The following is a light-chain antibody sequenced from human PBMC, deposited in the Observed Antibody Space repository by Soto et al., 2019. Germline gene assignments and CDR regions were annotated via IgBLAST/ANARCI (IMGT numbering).Light chain of an antibody. CDR2: DDR. Sequence: SSELTQPPSVSVAPGQTARITCVRNNIGSKSVHWYQQRPGQAPVLVVYDDRDRPSGIPERFSGSNSGNTATLTISRVEAGDEADYYCQVWDSGSDHVVFGGGTKLTVL. J-gene: IGLJ2*01. V-gene: IGLV3-21*02. CDR1: NIGSKS. CDR3: QVWDSGSDHVV.